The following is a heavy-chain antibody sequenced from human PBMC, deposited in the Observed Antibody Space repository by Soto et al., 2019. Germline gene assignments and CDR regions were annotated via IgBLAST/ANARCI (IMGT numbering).Heavy chain of an antibody. D-gene: IGHD2-15*01. CDR2: IRSKAYGGTT. CDR3: TGYCSGGSCYRGMAFDI. CDR1: GFTFGDYA. Sequence: GGSLRLSCTASGFTFGDYAMSWFRQAPGKGLEWVGFIRSKAYGGTTEYAASVKGRFTISRDDSKSIAYLQMNSLKTEDTAVYYCTGYCSGGSCYRGMAFDIWGQGTMVTVSS. V-gene: IGHV3-49*03. J-gene: IGHJ3*02.